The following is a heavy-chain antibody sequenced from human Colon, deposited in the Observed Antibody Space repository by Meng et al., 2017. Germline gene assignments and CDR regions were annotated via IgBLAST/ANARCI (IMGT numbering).Heavy chain of an antibody. V-gene: IGHV6-1*01. D-gene: IGHD6-13*01. Sequence: QVQWEKAGPGLVKHSHTLSLTSAISGDSVSSNRALWHWVRQSPSRGLEWLGQTYYRSEWQNHYGVSVKSRITINADTSRNHFSLHLNSVTPEDTAVYYCTTWYGKYWGQGTLVTVSS. CDR1: GDSVSSNRAL. CDR3: TTWYGKY. CDR2: TYYRSEWQN. J-gene: IGHJ4*02.